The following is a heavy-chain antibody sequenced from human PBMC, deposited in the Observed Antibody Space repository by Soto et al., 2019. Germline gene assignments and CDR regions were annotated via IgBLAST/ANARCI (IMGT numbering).Heavy chain of an antibody. Sequence: PSETLCLTCTVSGGSISSGGYYWSWIRQHLGKGLEWIGYIYYSGSTYYNPSLKSRVTISVDTPKNQFSLKLSSVTAADTAVYFCARDPSGSSDNWYFDLLGHGTQVTGSS. CDR2: IYYSGST. V-gene: IGHV4-31*03. CDR1: GGSISSGGYY. CDR3: ARDPSGSSDNWYFDL. J-gene: IGHJ2*01. D-gene: IGHD2-15*01.